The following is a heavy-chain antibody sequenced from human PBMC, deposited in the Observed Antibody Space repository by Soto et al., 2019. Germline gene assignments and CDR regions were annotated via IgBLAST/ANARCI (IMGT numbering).Heavy chain of an antibody. CDR2: INHSGST. Sequence: PSETLSLTCAVYGGSFSGYYWSWIRQPPGKGLEWIGEINHSGSTNYNPSLKSRVTISVDTSKNQFSLKLSSVTAADTAVYYCARFGSSFYYYYYGMDVWGQGTTVTVSS. CDR1: GGSFSGYY. V-gene: IGHV4-34*01. J-gene: IGHJ6*02. D-gene: IGHD6-13*01. CDR3: ARFGSSFYYYYYGMDV.